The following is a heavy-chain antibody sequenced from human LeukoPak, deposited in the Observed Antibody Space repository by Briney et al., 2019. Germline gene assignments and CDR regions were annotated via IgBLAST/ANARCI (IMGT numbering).Heavy chain of an antibody. J-gene: IGHJ6*03. CDR3: ARSRPPPYWYYYMDV. CDR2: IYYCGHT. CDR1: GGSISGYY. V-gene: IGHV4-59*01. Sequence: SETLSLTCTVSGGSISGYYWSWIRQPPGKGLEWIGYIYYCGHTNYNPSLNSRVTISVDTSKNQFSLNLSSVTAADTAVYYCARSRPPPYWYYYMDVWGKGTTVTVSS.